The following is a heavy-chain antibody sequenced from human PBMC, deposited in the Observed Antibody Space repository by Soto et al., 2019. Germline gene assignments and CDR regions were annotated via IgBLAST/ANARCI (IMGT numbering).Heavy chain of an antibody. Sequence: QVQLHESGPGLVKPSETLSLTCTVSGGSVSSYYWIWIRQPPGKGLEWIGSIFYTESTDYNPSLKSRVTISLDTSKNHFSLNLSFVTAADTAVYYCARVDRGAFDHWGQGTLVTVSS. J-gene: IGHJ4*02. V-gene: IGHV4-59*02. CDR1: GGSVSSYY. D-gene: IGHD2-2*03. CDR2: IFYTEST. CDR3: ARVDRGAFDH.